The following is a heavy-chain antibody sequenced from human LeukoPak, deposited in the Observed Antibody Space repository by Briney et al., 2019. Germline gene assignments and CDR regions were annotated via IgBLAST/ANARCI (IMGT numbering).Heavy chain of an antibody. J-gene: IGHJ6*03. Sequence: KTSETLSLTCAVYGGSFSGYYWSWIRQPPGKGLEWIGEINHSGSTNYNPSLKSRVTISVDTSKNQFSLKLSSVTAADTAVYYCARLEYSSSSVYYYYYMDVWGKGTTVTVSS. CDR1: GGSFSGYY. V-gene: IGHV4-34*01. CDR2: INHSGST. D-gene: IGHD6-6*01. CDR3: ARLEYSSSSVYYYYYMDV.